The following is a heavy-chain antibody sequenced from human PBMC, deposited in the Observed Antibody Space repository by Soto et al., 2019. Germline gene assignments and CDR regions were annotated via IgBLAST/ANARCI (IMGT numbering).Heavy chain of an antibody. CDR1: GGSISSGDYY. Sequence: SETLSLTCTVSGGSISSGDYYWSWIRQPPGKGLEWIGYIYYSGSTYYNPSLKSRVTISVDTSKNQFSLKLSPVTAADTAVYYCARGPPLYSSGWYVDYWGQGTLVTVSS. CDR2: IYYSGST. D-gene: IGHD6-19*01. J-gene: IGHJ4*02. CDR3: ARGPPLYSSGWYVDY. V-gene: IGHV4-30-4*01.